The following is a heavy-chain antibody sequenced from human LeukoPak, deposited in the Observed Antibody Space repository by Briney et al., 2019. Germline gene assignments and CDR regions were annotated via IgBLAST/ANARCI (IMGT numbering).Heavy chain of an antibody. J-gene: IGHJ4*02. V-gene: IGHV4-4*07. CDR2: IYISGST. Sequence: PSETLSLTCTVSGGSISSYYWSWIRQPAGKGLEWIGRIYISGSTNYNPSLKSRVTMSLDTSKNHFSLKLSSVTAADTAVYYCARDQARGNGWDFDHWGQGTLVTVSS. CDR3: ARDQARGNGWDFDH. CDR1: GGSISSYY. D-gene: IGHD6-19*01.